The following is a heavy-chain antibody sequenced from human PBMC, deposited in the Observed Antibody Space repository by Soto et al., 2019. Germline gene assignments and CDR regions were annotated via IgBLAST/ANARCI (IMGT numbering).Heavy chain of an antibody. CDR1: GGSFSGYH. Sequence: QVQLQQWGAGLLKPSETLSLTCAVYGGSFSGYHCSWIRQPPGKGLEWIGEINHSGSTNYNPSLTSRVTILVDTSKNQFSLKLSSVTAADTAVYYCARGTWVRSAFDIWGQGTMVTVSS. V-gene: IGHV4-34*01. CDR2: INHSGST. D-gene: IGHD3-10*01. CDR3: ARGTWVRSAFDI. J-gene: IGHJ3*02.